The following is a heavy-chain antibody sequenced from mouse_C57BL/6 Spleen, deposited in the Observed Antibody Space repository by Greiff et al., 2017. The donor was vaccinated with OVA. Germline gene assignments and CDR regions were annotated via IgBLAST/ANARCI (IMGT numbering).Heavy chain of an antibody. CDR3: ARSTTVVAPDYFDY. J-gene: IGHJ2*01. D-gene: IGHD1-1*01. CDR1: GYTFTDYY. CDR2: INPNNGGT. V-gene: IGHV1-26*01. Sequence: EVKLQQSGPELVKPGASVKISCKASGYTFTDYYMNWVKQSHGKSLEWIGDINPNNGGTSYNQKFKGKATLTVDKSSSTAYMELRSLTSEDSAVYYCARSTTVVAPDYFDYWGQGTTLTVSS.